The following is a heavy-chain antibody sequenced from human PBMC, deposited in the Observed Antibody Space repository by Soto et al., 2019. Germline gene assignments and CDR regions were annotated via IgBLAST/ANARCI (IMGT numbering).Heavy chain of an antibody. CDR2: IYYSGST. D-gene: IGHD4-17*01. CDR3: ARGIPVTTVTTVHYFDY. V-gene: IGHV4-31*03. CDR1: GGSISSGGYY. Sequence: QVQLQESGPGLVKPSQTLSLTCTVSGGSISSGGYYWSWIRQHPGKGLEWIGYIYYSGSTYYNPSLKSRVTLSVDTSKNQFSLKLSSVTAADTAVYYCARGIPVTTVTTVHYFDYWGQGTLVTVSS. J-gene: IGHJ4*02.